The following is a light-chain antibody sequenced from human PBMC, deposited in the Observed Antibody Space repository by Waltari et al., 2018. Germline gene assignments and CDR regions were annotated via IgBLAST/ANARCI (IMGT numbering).Light chain of an antibody. CDR1: QSVFSRSINRSL. CDR3: QQYLTSPYT. V-gene: IGKV4-1*01. Sequence: DIVMMQYPDSMAVSLGARATINCKSSQSVFSRSINRSLVEWYQQQPGLFPRLLIHWAPTREKGVPDRFSGGGSGTVCTLTIDFLQADDVAVYYCQQYLTSPYTFGQGTKLEIK. CDR2: WAP. J-gene: IGKJ2*01.